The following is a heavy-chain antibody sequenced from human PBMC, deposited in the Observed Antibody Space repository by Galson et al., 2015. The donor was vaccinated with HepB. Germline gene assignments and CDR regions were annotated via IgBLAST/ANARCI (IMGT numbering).Heavy chain of an antibody. Sequence: SVKVSCKASGYTFTGYYMHWVRQAPGQGLEWMGWINPNSGGTNYAQKFQGRVTMTRDTSISTAYMELSRLRSDDTAVYYCARDRDRATGYYYYYMDVWGKGTTVTFSS. CDR1: GYTFTGYY. D-gene: IGHD1-26*01. V-gene: IGHV1-2*02. CDR3: ARDRDRATGYYYYYMDV. J-gene: IGHJ6*03. CDR2: INPNSGGT.